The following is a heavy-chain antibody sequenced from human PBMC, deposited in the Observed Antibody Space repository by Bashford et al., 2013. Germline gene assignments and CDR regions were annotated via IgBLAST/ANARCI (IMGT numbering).Heavy chain of an antibody. V-gene: IGHV4-34*01. J-gene: IGHJ4*02. CDR1: GGSFSGYY. D-gene: IGHD3-10*01. Sequence: SETLSLTCAVYGGSFSGYYWSWIRQPPGKGLEWIGEINHSGSTNYNPSLKSRVTISVDTSKNQFSLKLSSVTAADTAVYYCARARDYYGSGSYIRDFDYVGPGNPGHRLL. CDR3: ARARDYYGSGSYIRDFDY. CDR2: INHSGST.